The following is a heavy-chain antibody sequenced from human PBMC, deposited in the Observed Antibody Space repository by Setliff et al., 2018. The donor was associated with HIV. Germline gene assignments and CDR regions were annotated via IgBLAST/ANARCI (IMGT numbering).Heavy chain of an antibody. CDR3: ARGLTRGGYYYYFYMDV. D-gene: IGHD7-27*01. V-gene: IGHV4-4*08. CDR1: GDSISTYY. J-gene: IGHJ6*03. CDR2: IYTSGST. Sequence: SEPLSLTCTVSGDSISTYYWSWIRQPPGKGLEWIGYIYTSGSTNYNPSLKSRVTISKDTSKNHFSLKLTSVTAADTAVYYCARGLTRGGYYYYFYMDVWGKGTTVTVSS.